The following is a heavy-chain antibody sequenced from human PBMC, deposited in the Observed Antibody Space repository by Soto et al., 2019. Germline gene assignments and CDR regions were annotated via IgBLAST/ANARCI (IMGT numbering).Heavy chain of an antibody. J-gene: IGHJ3*01. V-gene: IGHV5-51*01. CDR2: IYPRESDT. Sequence: GEFLKISCNSSGFSFTSYWIGWVRQLPGKGVEWMGIIYPRESDTRYNPSFQGQVTISVDESINTAYVQWSSRKTSDAAMYYWRRAGVADVFEFWAQGTLAPVS. D-gene: IGHD3-10*01. CDR3: RRAGVADVFEF. CDR1: GFSFTSYW.